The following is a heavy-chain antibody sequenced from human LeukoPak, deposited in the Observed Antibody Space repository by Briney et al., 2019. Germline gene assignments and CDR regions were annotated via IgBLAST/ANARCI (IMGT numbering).Heavy chain of an antibody. V-gene: IGHV4-39*07. CDR2: IYYSGST. CDR3: ARESFYYDSSGYYPFEY. J-gene: IGHJ4*02. CDR1: GGSISSSSYY. Sequence: SETLSLTCTVSGGSISSSSYYWGWIRQPPGKGLEWIGSIYYSGSTYYNPSLKSRVTISVDTSKNQFSLKLSSVTAADTAVYYCARESFYYDSSGYYPFEYWGQGTLVAVSS. D-gene: IGHD3-22*01.